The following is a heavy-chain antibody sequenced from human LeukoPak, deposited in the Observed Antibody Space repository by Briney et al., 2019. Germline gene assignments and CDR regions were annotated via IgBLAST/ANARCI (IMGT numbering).Heavy chain of an antibody. Sequence: PGGSLRLSCAASGFTFSSYAMSWVRQAPGKGLEWVPAIRGSGGSTYYADSVKGRFTISRDNSKNTLYLQMNSLRAEDTAVYYCAKDRGSGSYYQERPFDYWGQGTLVTVSS. D-gene: IGHD3-10*01. CDR1: GFTFSSYA. CDR3: AKDRGSGSYYQERPFDY. CDR2: IRGSGGST. J-gene: IGHJ4*02. V-gene: IGHV3-23*01.